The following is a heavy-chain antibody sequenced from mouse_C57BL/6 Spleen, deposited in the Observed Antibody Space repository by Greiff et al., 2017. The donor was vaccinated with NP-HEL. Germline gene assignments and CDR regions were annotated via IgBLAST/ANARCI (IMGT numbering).Heavy chain of an antibody. CDR1: GYSFTGYY. J-gene: IGHJ2*01. CDR2: INPSTGGT. D-gene: IGHD2-3*01. Sequence: VQLQQSGPELVKPGASVKISCKASGYSFTGYYMNWVKQSPEKSLEWIGEINPSTGGTTYNQKFKAKATLTVDKSSSTAYMQLKSLTSEDSAVYYCARFRDGYFGYWGKGTTLTVSA. CDR3: ARFRDGYFGY. V-gene: IGHV1-42*01.